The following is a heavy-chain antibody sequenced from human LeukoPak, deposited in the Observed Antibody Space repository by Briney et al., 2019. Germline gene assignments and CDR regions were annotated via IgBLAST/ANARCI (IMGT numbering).Heavy chain of an antibody. CDR3: AIYGDQRNDDNWFDP. J-gene: IGHJ5*02. V-gene: IGHV1-2*02. CDR1: GYTFTTYY. Sequence: GASVKVSCKASGYTFTTYYLHWVRQAPGQGLEWMGWINPNSGGTNYAQKFQGRVTMTRDTSISTAYMELSRLRSDDTAVYYCAIYGDQRNDDNWFDPWGQGTLVTVSS. CDR2: INPNSGGT. D-gene: IGHD4-17*01.